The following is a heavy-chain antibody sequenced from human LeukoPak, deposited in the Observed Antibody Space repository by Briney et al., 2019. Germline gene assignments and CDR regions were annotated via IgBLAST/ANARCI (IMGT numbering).Heavy chain of an antibody. Sequence: PGGSLRLSCAASGFTFSSYGMNWVRQAPGTGLQWVAYISSGRPTMNYADSVRGRFTVSRDNAKNSLYLQMNSLRAEDTAVYYCARDRVGFGELLPRDYFDYWGQGTLVTVSS. CDR1: GFTFSSYG. V-gene: IGHV3-48*04. CDR2: ISSGRPTM. J-gene: IGHJ4*02. CDR3: ARDRVGFGELLPRDYFDY. D-gene: IGHD3-10*01.